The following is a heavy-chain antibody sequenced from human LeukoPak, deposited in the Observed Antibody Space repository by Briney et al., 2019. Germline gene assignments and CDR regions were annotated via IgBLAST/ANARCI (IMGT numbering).Heavy chain of an antibody. CDR3: ARAYYYGSGSYGLDY. CDR2: IYSSGST. J-gene: IGHJ4*02. D-gene: IGHD3-10*01. CDR1: GGSISSYY. V-gene: IGHV4-59*01. Sequence: SEILSLTCTVSGGSISSYYWSWIRQPPGKGLEWIGYIYSSGSTNYNPSLKSRVTISVDTSKNQFSLKLTSVTAADTAVYYCARAYYYGSGSYGLDYWGQGTPVTVSS.